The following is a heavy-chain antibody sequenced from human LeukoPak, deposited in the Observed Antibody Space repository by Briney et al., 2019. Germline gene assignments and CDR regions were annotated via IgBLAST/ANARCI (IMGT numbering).Heavy chain of an antibody. CDR2: ISSSSSYI. J-gene: IGHJ4*02. CDR1: GFTFSSYS. D-gene: IGHD4-17*01. Sequence: GGSLRLSCAASGFTFSSYSMNWVRQVPGKGLEWVSSISSSSSYIYYADSVKGRFTISRDNAKNSLYLQMNSLRAEDTAVYYCARASDYGDYIDYWGQGTLVTVSS. V-gene: IGHV3-21*01. CDR3: ARASDYGDYIDY.